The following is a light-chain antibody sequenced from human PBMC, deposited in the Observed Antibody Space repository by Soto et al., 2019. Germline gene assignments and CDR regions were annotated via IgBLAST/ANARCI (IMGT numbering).Light chain of an antibody. J-gene: IGKJ5*01. Sequence: IVLTQSPGTLSLSPGERATLSCRAGQSVSSNYLAWYQQKPGQAPRLLIYDASTRATAIPARFSGSGSGTEFTLSISSLQSEDFAVYYCQQYNNWPITFGQGTRLEIK. CDR2: DAS. CDR1: QSVSSN. V-gene: IGKV3-15*01. CDR3: QQYNNWPIT.